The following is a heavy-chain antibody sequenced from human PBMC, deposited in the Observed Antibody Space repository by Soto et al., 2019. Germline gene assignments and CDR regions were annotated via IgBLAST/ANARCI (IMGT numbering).Heavy chain of an antibody. V-gene: IGHV4-4*02. J-gene: IGHJ4*02. CDR3: ASRDPGTSVDY. CDR1: GASSTSNDW. D-gene: IGHD1-7*01. CDR2: IYRTGST. Sequence: SETLSLTCAVSGASSTSNDWWTWVRQPPGRGLEWIGEIYRTGSTNYNPSLKSRVTISLDKSENQFSLKVTSLTAADTAVYYCASRDPGTSVDYWGQGTLVTVSS.